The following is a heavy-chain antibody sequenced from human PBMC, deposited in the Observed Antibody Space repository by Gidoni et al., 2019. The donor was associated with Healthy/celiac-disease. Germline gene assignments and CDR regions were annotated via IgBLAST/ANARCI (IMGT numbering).Heavy chain of an antibody. D-gene: IGHD6-19*01. J-gene: IGHJ3*02. CDR3: ARSSVAGTGAFDI. CDR1: GYSISSGYY. CDR2: IYHSGST. V-gene: IGHV4-38-2*01. Sequence: QVQLQESGPGLVKPSETLSLTCAVSGYSISSGYYWGWIRQPPGKGLEWIGSIYHSGSTYYNPSLKSRVTISLDTSKNQFSLKLSSVTAADTAVYYCARSSVAGTGAFDIWGQGTMVTVSS.